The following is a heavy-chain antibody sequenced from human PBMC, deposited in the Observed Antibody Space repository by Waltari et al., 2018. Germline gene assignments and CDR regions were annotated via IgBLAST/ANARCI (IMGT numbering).Heavy chain of an antibody. Sequence: QLQQWGAGLLKPSEPLSLTCAVDGGSFSGYYCSWFRQPPGKGLEWIGEIKHSGSTNYNPSLKSRVTISVDTSKNQFSLKLSSVTAADTAVYYCARGPEAAGKRRYFDYWGQGTLVTVSS. CDR2: IKHSGST. J-gene: IGHJ4*02. V-gene: IGHV4-34*01. D-gene: IGHD6-13*01. CDR3: ARGPEAAGKRRYFDY. CDR1: GGSFSGYY.